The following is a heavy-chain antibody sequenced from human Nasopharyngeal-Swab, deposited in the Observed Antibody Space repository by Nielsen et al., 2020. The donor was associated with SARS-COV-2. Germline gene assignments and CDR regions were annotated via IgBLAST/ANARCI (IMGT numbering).Heavy chain of an antibody. V-gene: IGHV6-1*01. D-gene: IGHD4-17*01. Sequence: WIRQSPSRGIEWLGRTYYRSKWYNDYAVSVKSRITINPDTSKNQFSLHLNSVTPEDTAVYYCARARGAYGDYYYYYYTDVWGKGTTVTVS. J-gene: IGHJ6*03. CDR2: TYYRSKWYN. CDR3: ARARGAYGDYYYYYYTDV.